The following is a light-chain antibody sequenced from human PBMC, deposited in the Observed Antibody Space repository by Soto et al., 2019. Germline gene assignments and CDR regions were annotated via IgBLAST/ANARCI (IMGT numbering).Light chain of an antibody. CDR2: ATS. Sequence: EILMTQSPATLSVSPGDSATLSCRASRSVDTDLAWYQQKPGQAPRLLVFATSARATGVPDRFSGSGSGTDFTLTISRLEPEDFAVYYCQQYGSSGTFGQGTKVDIK. CDR3: QQYGSSGT. V-gene: IGKV3-20*01. J-gene: IGKJ1*01. CDR1: RSVDTD.